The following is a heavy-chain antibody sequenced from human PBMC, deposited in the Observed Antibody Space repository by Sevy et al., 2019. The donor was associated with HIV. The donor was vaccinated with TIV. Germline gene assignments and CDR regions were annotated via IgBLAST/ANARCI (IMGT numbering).Heavy chain of an antibody. CDR2: LNWDSGGV. CDR1: GFTFDDFA. V-gene: IGHV3-9*01. CDR3: AKDIGATGIAVVAN. D-gene: IGHD6-19*01. J-gene: IGHJ4*02. Sequence: GGSLRLSCAASGFTFDDFAMHWVRQVPGKGLEWVSGLNWDSGGVAYADSGKGRFTISRDKAKNALFLQMNSLRAEDTALYYCAKDIGATGIAVVANWGQGIQVTVSS.